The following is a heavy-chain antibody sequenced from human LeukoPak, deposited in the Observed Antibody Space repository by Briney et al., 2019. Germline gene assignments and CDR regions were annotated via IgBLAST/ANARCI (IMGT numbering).Heavy chain of an antibody. CDR1: GYTFTSYD. D-gene: IGHD6-13*01. CDR3: ARDAYSSSWYRINNWFDP. V-gene: IGHV1-8*02. J-gene: IGHJ5*02. Sequence: GASVKVSCKASGYTFTSYDINWARQAPGQGLEWMGWMNPNSGNTGYAQKFQGRVTMTRNTSISTAHMELSSLRSEDTAVYYCARDAYSSSWYRINNWFDPWGQGTLVTVSS. CDR2: MNPNSGNT.